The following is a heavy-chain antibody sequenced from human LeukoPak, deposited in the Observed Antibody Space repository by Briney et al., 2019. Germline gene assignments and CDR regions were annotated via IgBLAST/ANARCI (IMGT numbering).Heavy chain of an antibody. CDR1: GFTFSSYA. Sequence: PGGSLRLSCAASGFTFSSYAMSWVRQAPGKGLEWVSAISGSGGSTYYADSVKGRFTTSRDNSKNTLYLQMNSLRAEDTAVYYCAKDQYYGSGSYWNDYWGQGTLVTVSS. V-gene: IGHV3-23*01. D-gene: IGHD3-10*01. J-gene: IGHJ4*02. CDR2: ISGSGGST. CDR3: AKDQYYGSGSYWNDY.